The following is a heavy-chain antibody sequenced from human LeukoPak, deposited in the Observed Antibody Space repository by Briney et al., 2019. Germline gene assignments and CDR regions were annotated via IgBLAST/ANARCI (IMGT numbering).Heavy chain of an antibody. Sequence: PGGSLRLSCAASGFTVSNNYMRWVRQAPGKGLEWVSGINWNGGSTGYADSVRGRFTISRDNAKNYLYLQMNSLRAEDTALYHCARDGQGYGDYEYFFDYWGQGTLVTVSS. V-gene: IGHV3-20*01. D-gene: IGHD4-17*01. CDR2: INWNGGST. J-gene: IGHJ4*02. CDR1: GFTVSNNY. CDR3: ARDGQGYGDYEYFFDY.